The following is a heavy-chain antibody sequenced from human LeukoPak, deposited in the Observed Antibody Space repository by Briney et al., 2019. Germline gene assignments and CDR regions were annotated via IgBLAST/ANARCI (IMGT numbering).Heavy chain of an antibody. V-gene: IGHV3-74*01. J-gene: IGHJ6*02. CDR2: IKSDGSTR. D-gene: IGHD3-10*01. Sequence: GGSLRLSCAASGFTFNTYWMHWVRQAPGKGLVWVSRIKSDGSTRVYADSVKGRFTISRDNSKNTLYLQMDSLRAEDTAVYYCARDLRSPDTYYYGMDVWGQGTTVTVSS. CDR1: GFTFNTYW. CDR3: ARDLRSPDTYYYGMDV.